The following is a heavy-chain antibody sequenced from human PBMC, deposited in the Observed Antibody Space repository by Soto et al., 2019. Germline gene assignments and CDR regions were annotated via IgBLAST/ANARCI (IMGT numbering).Heavy chain of an antibody. CDR1: GFTFSSYA. CDR2: ISGSGGST. Sequence: PGGSLRLSCAASGFTFSSYAMSWVRQAPGKGLEWVSAISGSGGSTYYADSVKGRFTISRDNSKNTLYLQMNSLRAEDTAVYYCAKARIYGRYYYYYMDVWGTGTTVTVFS. CDR3: AKARIYGRYYYYYMDV. J-gene: IGHJ6*03. V-gene: IGHV3-23*01. D-gene: IGHD4-17*01.